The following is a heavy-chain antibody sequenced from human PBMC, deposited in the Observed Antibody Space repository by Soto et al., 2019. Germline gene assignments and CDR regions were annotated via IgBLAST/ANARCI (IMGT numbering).Heavy chain of an antibody. D-gene: IGHD3-22*01. CDR1: GGTFSSYA. V-gene: IGHV1-69*12. CDR3: ARGDFYYDSSGYDGGFAY. Sequence: QVQLVQSGAEVKKPGSSVKVSCKASGGTFSSYAISWVRQAPGQGLEWMGGTIPIFGTANYAQKFQGRVTITADESTSTAYMEVSSLRSEDTAVYYCARGDFYYDSSGYDGGFAYWGQGTLVTVSS. J-gene: IGHJ4*02. CDR2: TIPIFGTA.